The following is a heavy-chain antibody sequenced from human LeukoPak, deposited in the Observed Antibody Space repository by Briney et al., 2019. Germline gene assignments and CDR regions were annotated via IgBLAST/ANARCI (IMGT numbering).Heavy chain of an antibody. J-gene: IGHJ5*02. CDR3: ARVAYYDFWMTGTWFDP. CDR2: IIPIFGTA. CDR1: GGTFSSYA. Sequence: SVKVSCKASGGTFSSYAISWVRQAPGQGLEWMGGIIPIFGTANYAQKFQGRVTITTDESTSTAYMELSSLRSEDAAVYYCARVAYYDFWMTGTWFDPWGQGTLVTVSS. D-gene: IGHD3-3*01. V-gene: IGHV1-69*05.